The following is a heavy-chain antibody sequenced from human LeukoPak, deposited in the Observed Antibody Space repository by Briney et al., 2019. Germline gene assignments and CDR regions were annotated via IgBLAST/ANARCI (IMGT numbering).Heavy chain of an antibody. CDR2: ISYDGSNK. D-gene: IGHD3-16*01. CDR1: GFTFSSYG. V-gene: IGHV3-30*18. J-gene: IGHJ4*02. Sequence: GGSLRLSCAASGFTFSSYGMHWVRQAPGKGLEWVAVISYDGSNKYYADSVKGRFTISRDNSKNTLYLQMNSLRAEDTAVYYCAKNLGGEFDYWGQGTLVTASS. CDR3: AKNLGGEFDY.